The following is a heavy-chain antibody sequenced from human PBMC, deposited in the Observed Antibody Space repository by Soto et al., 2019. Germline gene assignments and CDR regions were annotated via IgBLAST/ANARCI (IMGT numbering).Heavy chain of an antibody. CDR3: ATQTSWEATAFDY. D-gene: IGHD1-26*01. J-gene: IGHJ4*02. CDR2: IYPGDSDT. Sequence: GESLKISCKGSGYSFTSYWIGWVRQMPGKGLEWMGIIYPGDSDTRYSPSFQGQVTISADKSISTAYLQWSSLKASDTAMYYCATQTSWEATAFDYWGQGTLVTVSS. V-gene: IGHV5-51*01. CDR1: GYSFTSYW.